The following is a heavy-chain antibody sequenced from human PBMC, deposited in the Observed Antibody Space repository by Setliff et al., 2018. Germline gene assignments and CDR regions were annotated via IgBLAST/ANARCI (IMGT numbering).Heavy chain of an antibody. J-gene: IGHJ3*02. V-gene: IGHV1-46*01. CDR3: ARDVFPYHYEGAFDI. CDR1: GYTSTSHY. D-gene: IGHD3-22*01. CDR2: INPSSGRT. Sequence: GASVKVPCRPSGYTSTSHYMHWVRQAPGLGLEWMGTINPSSGRTSYAQKFQGRVTMTRDTSTSTVYMDMSSLRSEDTAVYYCARDVFPYHYEGAFDIWGQGTMVTVSS.